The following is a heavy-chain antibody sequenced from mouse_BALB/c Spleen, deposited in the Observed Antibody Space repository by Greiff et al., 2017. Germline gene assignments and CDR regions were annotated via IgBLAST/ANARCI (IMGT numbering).Heavy chain of an antibody. J-gene: IGHJ1*01. CDR1: GFTFSSYA. V-gene: IGHV5-6-5*01. Sequence: EVNVVESGGGLVKPGGSLKLSCAASGFTFSSYAMSWVRQTPEKRLEWVASISSGGSTYYPDSVKGRFTISRDNARNILYLQMSSLRSEDTAMYYCARGRDGSRYFDVWGAGTTVTVSS. D-gene: IGHD1-1*01. CDR3: ARGRDGSRYFDV. CDR2: ISSGGST.